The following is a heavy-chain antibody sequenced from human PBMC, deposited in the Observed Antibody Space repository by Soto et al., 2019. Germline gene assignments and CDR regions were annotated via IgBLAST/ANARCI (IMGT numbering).Heavy chain of an antibody. CDR2: IYYSGST. CDR3: ARSPGITRGYFDY. CDR1: GGSISSYY. Sequence: PSETLSLTCTASGGSISSYYWSWIRLPPGKGLEWIGFIYYSGSTNYNPSLKSRVTISVDTSKNQFSLRRGSGTAANMAVYYCARSPGITRGYFDYWGQETLVTVSS. D-gene: IGHD3-10*01. J-gene: IGHJ4*02. V-gene: IGHV4-59*08.